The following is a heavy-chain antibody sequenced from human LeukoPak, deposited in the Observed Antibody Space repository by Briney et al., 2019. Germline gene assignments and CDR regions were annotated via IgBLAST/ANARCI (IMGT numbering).Heavy chain of an antibody. CDR2: IYYSGST. D-gene: IGHD3-3*01. CDR3: ARDPNFWSGYLDY. V-gene: IGHV4-59*01. Sequence: SETLSLTCTVSGGSISSYYWSWIRQPPGKGLEWIGYIYYSGSTNYNPSLKSRVTISVDTSKNQFSLKLSSVTAADTAVYYCARDPNFWSGYLDYWGQGTLVTVSS. CDR1: GGSISSYY. J-gene: IGHJ4*02.